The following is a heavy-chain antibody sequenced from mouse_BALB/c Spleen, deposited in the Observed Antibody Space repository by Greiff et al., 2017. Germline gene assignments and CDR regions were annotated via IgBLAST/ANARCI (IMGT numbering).Heavy chain of an antibody. D-gene: IGHD2-2*01. J-gene: IGHJ4*01. Sequence: QVQLKESGAELVRPGTSVKVSCKASGYAFTNYLIEWVKQRPGQGLEWIGVINPGSGGTNYNEKFKGKATLTADKSSSTAYMQLSSLTSDDSAVYFCARSGLRHAMDYWGQGTSVTVSS. V-gene: IGHV1-54*01. CDR2: INPGSGGT. CDR1: GYAFTNYL. CDR3: ARSGLRHAMDY.